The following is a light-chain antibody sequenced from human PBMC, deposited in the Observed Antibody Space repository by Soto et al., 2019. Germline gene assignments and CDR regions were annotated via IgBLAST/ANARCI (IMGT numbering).Light chain of an antibody. CDR1: QGIYNY. CDR2: AAS. CDR3: QKCNSAPFT. V-gene: IGKV1-27*01. Sequence: DTQMTQSQSSLSASVGERFTITCRASQGIYNYLAWYQQKPGKVPKILIYAASSLVSGVPSRFSGSGSGTDFTLTISSLQPEDVATYYCQKCNSAPFTFGHGTKVDIK. J-gene: IGKJ3*01.